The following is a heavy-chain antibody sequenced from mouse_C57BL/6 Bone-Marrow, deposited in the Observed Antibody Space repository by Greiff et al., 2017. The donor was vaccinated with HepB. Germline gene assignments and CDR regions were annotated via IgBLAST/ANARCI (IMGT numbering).Heavy chain of an antibody. CDR1: GYSFTGYY. J-gene: IGHJ3*01. CDR3: AKFSGPFAY. Sequence: EVKLQESGPELVKPGASVKISCKASGYSFTGYYMNWVKQSPEKSLEWIGEINPSTGGTTYNQKFKAKATLTVDKSSSTAYMQLKSLTSEDSAVYYCAKFSGPFAYWGQGTLVTVSA. D-gene: IGHD3-2*02. CDR2: INPSTGGT. V-gene: IGHV1-42*01.